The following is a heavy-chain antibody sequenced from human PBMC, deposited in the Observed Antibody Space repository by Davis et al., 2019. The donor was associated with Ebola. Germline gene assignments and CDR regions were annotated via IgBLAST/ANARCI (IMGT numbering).Heavy chain of an antibody. CDR1: GLTFSNAW. D-gene: IGHD2-8*01. J-gene: IGHJ4*02. Sequence: GESLKISCAASGLTFSNAWMSWVRQAPGKGLEWVGRIKSKTDGGTTDYAAPVKGRFTISRDDSKNTLYLQMNSLKTEDTAVYYCTGSIVPADYWGQGTLVTVSS. CDR3: TGSIVPADY. CDR2: IKSKTDGGTT. V-gene: IGHV3-15*01.